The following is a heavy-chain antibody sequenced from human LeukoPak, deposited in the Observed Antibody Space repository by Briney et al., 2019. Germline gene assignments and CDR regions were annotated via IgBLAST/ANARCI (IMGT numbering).Heavy chain of an antibody. CDR2: INPNSGGT. CDR3: ASRSGSYYVSLDY. D-gene: IGHD1-26*01. Sequence: ASVKVSCKASGYTFTAYYMHWVRQATGQGLEWMGRINPNSGGTNYAQKFQGRVTMTRDTSISTAYMELSRLRSDDTAVYYCASRSGSYYVSLDYWGQGTLVTVSS. J-gene: IGHJ4*02. V-gene: IGHV1-2*06. CDR1: GYTFTAYY.